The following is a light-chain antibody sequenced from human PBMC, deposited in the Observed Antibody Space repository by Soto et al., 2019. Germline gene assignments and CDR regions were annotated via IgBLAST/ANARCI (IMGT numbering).Light chain of an antibody. CDR3: NSYTTSRTGV. Sequence: QSALTQPASVSGSPGQSITISCTGSSSDVGHYNYVSWYQQHPGKAPKLMIYDVNNRPSGVSNRFSGSKSGNTASLTISGLLPEDEADYYCNSYTTSRTGVFGGGTKLTVL. CDR2: DVN. CDR1: SSDVGHYNY. J-gene: IGLJ3*02. V-gene: IGLV2-14*01.